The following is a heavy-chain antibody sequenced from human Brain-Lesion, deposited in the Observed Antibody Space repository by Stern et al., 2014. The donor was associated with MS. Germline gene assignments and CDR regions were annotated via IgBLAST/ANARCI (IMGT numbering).Heavy chain of an antibody. J-gene: IGHJ6*02. CDR3: ATGDFRQQLVPGPYYFYGMDV. CDR1: GYTLTELS. D-gene: IGHD6-13*01. V-gene: IGHV1-24*01. CDR2: FDPEDGET. Sequence: QVQLVQSGAEVKKPGASVKVSCKVSGYTLTELSMHWVRQAPGKGLEWMGSFDPEDGETIYAQKFPGRVTMTEDTSTDTAYMELSSLRSEDTAVYYCATGDFRQQLVPGPYYFYGMDVWGQGTTVTVSS.